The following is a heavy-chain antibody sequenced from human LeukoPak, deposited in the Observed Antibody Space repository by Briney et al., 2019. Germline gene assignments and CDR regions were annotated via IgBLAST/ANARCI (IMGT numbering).Heavy chain of an antibody. Sequence: TGGSLRLSCAASGFTFSNAWMSWVRQAPGKGLEWVGRIKSKTDGGTTDYAAPVKGRFTISRDDSKNTLYLQMNSLKTEDTAVYYCTTDLNYDSSGYRRSHYYYYGMDVWGQGTTVTVSS. CDR1: GFTFSNAW. CDR3: TTDLNYDSSGYRRSHYYYYGMDV. CDR2: IKSKTDGGTT. J-gene: IGHJ6*02. V-gene: IGHV3-15*01. D-gene: IGHD3-22*01.